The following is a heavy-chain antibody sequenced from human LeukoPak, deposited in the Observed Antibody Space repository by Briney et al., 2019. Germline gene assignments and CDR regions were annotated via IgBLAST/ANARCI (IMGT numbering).Heavy chain of an antibody. CDR1: GYTFTDSF. CDR2: MNAKSGVT. J-gene: IGHJ4*02. Sequence: ASVKVSCKASGYTFTDSFIHGVRQAPGQGPEWMGRMNAKSGVTMYAQTLQDRVTMTRDTSISTAYMELSRLTSDDTALYYCARDLASTSNWEFDYWGQGTLVTVSS. V-gene: IGHV1-2*06. D-gene: IGHD7-27*01. CDR3: ARDLASTSNWEFDY.